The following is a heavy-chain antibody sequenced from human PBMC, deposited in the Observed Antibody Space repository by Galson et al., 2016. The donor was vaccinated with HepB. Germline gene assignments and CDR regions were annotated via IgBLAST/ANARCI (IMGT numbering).Heavy chain of an antibody. V-gene: IGHV3-53*01. CDR2: IYSAGST. Sequence: SLRLSCAASASTVSYNYMTWVRQAPGKGLEWISLIYSAGSTYYADSVKGRFTISSDNSKNALFLQMHSLRPEDTAVYYCATDQGSFDSNNFLVSWGQGALVTVSS. J-gene: IGHJ5*02. CDR1: ASTVSYNY. D-gene: IGHD3-22*01. CDR3: ATDQGSFDSNNFLVS.